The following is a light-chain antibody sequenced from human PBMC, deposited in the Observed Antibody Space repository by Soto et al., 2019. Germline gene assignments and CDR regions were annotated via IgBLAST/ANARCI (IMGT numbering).Light chain of an antibody. CDR1: QSISSY. CDR2: AAS. J-gene: IGKJ1*01. Sequence: DIQMTQSPSSLSASVGDRVTITCRASQSISSYLNWYQQKPGKAPKLLIYAASSLQSGVPSRFSGSGSGTDFTLTIRSLQPEDFATYYCQQSYCTPWTFGQGTKVEIK. V-gene: IGKV1-39*01. CDR3: QQSYCTPWT.